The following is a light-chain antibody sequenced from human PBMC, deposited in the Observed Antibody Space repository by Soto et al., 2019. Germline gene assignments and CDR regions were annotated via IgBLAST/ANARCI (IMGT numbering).Light chain of an antibody. V-gene: IGLV2-11*01. CDR1: SSDVGGYNY. CDR2: DVS. CDR3: CSYAGTYPLV. J-gene: IGLJ1*01. Sequence: QSALTQPRSVSGSPGQSVTISCTGTSSDVGGYNYVSWYQQHPGKAPKLMIYDVSKRPSGVPDRFSGSKSGNTASLTISGLQAEDEADYYCCSYAGTYPLVFGTGTRSPS.